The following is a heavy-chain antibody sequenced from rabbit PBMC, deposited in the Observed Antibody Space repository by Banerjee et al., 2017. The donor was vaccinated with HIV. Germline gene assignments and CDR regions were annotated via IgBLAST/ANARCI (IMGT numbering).Heavy chain of an antibody. V-gene: IGHV1S45*01. Sequence: QEQLVEYGGDLVQPEGSLTLTCRASGLDFSSSCWICWVRQAPGKGLEWIACIYAGSSGSTYYASWAKGRFTISKTSSTTVTLQMTSLTAADTATYFCARNYAGSSGNFWGQGTLVTVS. D-gene: IGHD8-1*01. CDR3: ARNYAGSSGNF. CDR2: IYAGSSGST. J-gene: IGHJ4*01. CDR1: GLDFSSSCW.